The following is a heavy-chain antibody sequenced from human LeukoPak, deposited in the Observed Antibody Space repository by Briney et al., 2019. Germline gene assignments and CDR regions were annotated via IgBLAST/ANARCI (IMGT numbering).Heavy chain of an antibody. V-gene: IGHV3-66*01. CDR3: ARDSQGYSFDY. CDR1: GFTVSSNY. CDR2: IYSGGST. D-gene: IGHD6-13*01. Sequence: GGSLRLSCAASGFTVSSNYMSWVRQAPGKGLEWVSVIYSGGSTYYADSVKGRFTISRDNSKNTLHLQMNSLRAEDTAVYYCARDSQGYSFDYWGQGTLVTVSS. J-gene: IGHJ4*02.